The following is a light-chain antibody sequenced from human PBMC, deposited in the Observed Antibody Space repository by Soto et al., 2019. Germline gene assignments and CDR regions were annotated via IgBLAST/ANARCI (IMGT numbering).Light chain of an antibody. CDR1: QYINTR. CDR2: QTS. V-gene: IGKV3-11*01. CDR3: HQRQSWPRT. Sequence: EIVLTQSPATMYSFPGDRVTLSCRASQYINTRLAWYQHRPGQSPRLLIYQTSLRAAGIPARFSASGSGTDFTLTISDVQPEDFALYYCHQRQSWPRTFGQGTKVDI. J-gene: IGKJ1*01.